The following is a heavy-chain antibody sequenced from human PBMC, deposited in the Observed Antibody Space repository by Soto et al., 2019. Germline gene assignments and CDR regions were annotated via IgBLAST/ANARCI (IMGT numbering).Heavy chain of an antibody. CDR2: INHSGST. CDR1: GGSFSGYY. J-gene: IGHJ6*03. D-gene: IGHD2-2*01. V-gene: IGHV4-34*01. CDR3: VYQEYYYDMGV. Sequence: SETLSLTCAVYGGSFSGYYWSWIRQPPGKGLEWIGEINHSGSTNYNPSLKSRVTISVDTSKNQFSLKLSSVTAADTAVYYCVYQEYYYDMGVWGKGTTVTVSS.